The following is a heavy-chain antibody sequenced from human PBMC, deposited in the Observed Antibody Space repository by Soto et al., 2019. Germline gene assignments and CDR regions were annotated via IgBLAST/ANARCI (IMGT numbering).Heavy chain of an antibody. V-gene: IGHV1-69*12. CDR1: GGTFSSYA. CDR2: IIPIFGTA. CDR3: ARALYGDYYFDY. J-gene: IGHJ4*02. D-gene: IGHD4-17*01. Sequence: QVQLVQSGAEVKKPGSSVKVSCKASGGTFSSYAISWVRQAPGQGLEWMGGIIPIFGTANYAQKFQGRVXIXAXXSTSTAYMELSSLRSEDTAVYYCARALYGDYYFDYWGQGTLVTVSS.